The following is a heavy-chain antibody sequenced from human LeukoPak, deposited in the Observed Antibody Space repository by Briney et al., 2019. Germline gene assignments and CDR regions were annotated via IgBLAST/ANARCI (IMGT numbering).Heavy chain of an antibody. CDR1: GFTFSRYE. V-gene: IGHV3-23*01. Sequence: SGGSLRLSCAASGFTFSRYELNWVRQAPGKGLEWVSSISGSGGSTYYADSVKGRFTISRDNSKNTLYLQMNSLRGEDTAVYYCAKDREGTIADYFDYWGQGTLVTVSS. CDR2: ISGSGGST. CDR3: AKDREGTIADYFDY. D-gene: IGHD1-7*01. J-gene: IGHJ4*02.